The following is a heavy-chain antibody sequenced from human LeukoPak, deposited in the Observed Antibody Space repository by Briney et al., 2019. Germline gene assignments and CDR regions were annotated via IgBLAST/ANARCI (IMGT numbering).Heavy chain of an antibody. J-gene: IGHJ5*02. Sequence: GGSLRLSCSASGFTVSSNYMSWVRQAPGKGLEWVSVIYSGGSTYYADSVKGRFTISRDNSKNTLYLQMNSLRAEDTAVYYCARLGYCSSTSCPWGQGTLVTVSS. D-gene: IGHD2-2*01. CDR1: GFTVSSNY. CDR3: ARLGYCSSTSCP. CDR2: IYSGGST. V-gene: IGHV3-53*01.